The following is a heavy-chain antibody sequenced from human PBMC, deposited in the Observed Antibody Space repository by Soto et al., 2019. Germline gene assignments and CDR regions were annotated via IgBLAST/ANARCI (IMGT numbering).Heavy chain of an antibody. Sequence: ASVKVSCKASGYTFTGYYMHWVRQAPGQGLEWMGWINPNSGGTNYAQKFQGRVTMTRDTSISTAYMELSRLRSDDTAVYYCASSVVRGVTKTYYYYYGMDVWGQGTKVTVSS. CDR1: GYTFTGYY. D-gene: IGHD3-10*01. J-gene: IGHJ6*02. V-gene: IGHV1-2*02. CDR3: ASSVVRGVTKTYYYYYGMDV. CDR2: INPNSGGT.